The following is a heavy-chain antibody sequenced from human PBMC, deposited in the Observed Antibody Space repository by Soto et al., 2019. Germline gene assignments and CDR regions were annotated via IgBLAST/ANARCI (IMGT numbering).Heavy chain of an antibody. Sequence: PGESLKISCKGSEYRFNSYWVAWVRQMPGKGLEWMGVIYPGDSDTRYSPSFQGQVTISVDKSISTAYLQLSSLKVSDTAMYYCASGNSGYHSWGQGTLVTVSS. J-gene: IGHJ5*02. D-gene: IGHD5-12*01. CDR3: ASGNSGYHS. CDR1: EYRFNSYW. CDR2: IYPGDSDT. V-gene: IGHV5-51*01.